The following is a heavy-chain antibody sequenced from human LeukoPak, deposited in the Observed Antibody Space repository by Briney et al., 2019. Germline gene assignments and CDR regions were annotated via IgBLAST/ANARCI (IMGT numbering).Heavy chain of an antibody. D-gene: IGHD3-3*01. V-gene: IGHV3-33*03. J-gene: IGHJ3*02. CDR1: GFTFSSYG. Sequence: GGSLRLSCAASGFTFSSYGMHWVRQAPGKGLEWVAVIWYDGSNKYYVDSVKGRFTISRDNAKNSLYLQMNSLRAEDTAVYYCAGYDFWSGYYAFDIWGQGTMVTVSS. CDR2: IWYDGSNK. CDR3: AGYDFWSGYYAFDI.